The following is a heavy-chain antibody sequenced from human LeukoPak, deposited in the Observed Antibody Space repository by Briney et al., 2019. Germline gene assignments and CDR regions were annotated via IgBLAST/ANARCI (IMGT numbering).Heavy chain of an antibody. V-gene: IGHV3-7*03. CDR3: AKDRDGSSWYDAFDI. CDR1: GFTFNSYW. D-gene: IGHD6-13*01. J-gene: IGHJ3*02. Sequence: GGSLRLSCAASGFTFNSYWMSWVRQAPGKGLEWVANIKEDGSEKHYVDSVKGRFTISRDNAKNSLYLQMNSLRAEDTAVYYCAKDRDGSSWYDAFDIWGQGTMVTVSS. CDR2: IKEDGSEK.